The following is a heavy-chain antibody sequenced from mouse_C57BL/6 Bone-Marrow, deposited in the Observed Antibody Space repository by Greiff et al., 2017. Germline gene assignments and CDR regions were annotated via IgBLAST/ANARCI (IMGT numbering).Heavy chain of an antibody. J-gene: IGHJ4*01. V-gene: IGHV7-3*01. CDR3: AKYKQDYGSSYAMDY. CDR2: IRNKANGYKT. Sequence: EVKLMESGGGLVQPGGSLSLSCAASGFTFTDYYMSWVRQTPGKALEWLGFIRNKANGYKTEYSASGKGRFTISIDNSQRILYLQMNALRAEDSATYYYAKYKQDYGSSYAMDYWGQGTSVTVSS. CDR1: GFTFTDYY. D-gene: IGHD1-1*01.